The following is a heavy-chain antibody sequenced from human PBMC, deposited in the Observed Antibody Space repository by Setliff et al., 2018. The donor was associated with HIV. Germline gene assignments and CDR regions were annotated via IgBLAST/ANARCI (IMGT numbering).Heavy chain of an antibody. CDR1: GYTFTSYD. Sequence: ASVKVSCKASGYTFTSYDINWVRQATGQGLEWMGWMNPNSGNTGYAQKFKGRVTITRNTSISTAYMELSSLRSEDTAVYYCARGLRFLEWLSRDNWFDPWGQGTLVTVSS. J-gene: IGHJ5*02. V-gene: IGHV1-8*03. CDR3: ARGLRFLEWLSRDNWFDP. D-gene: IGHD3-3*01. CDR2: MNPNSGNT.